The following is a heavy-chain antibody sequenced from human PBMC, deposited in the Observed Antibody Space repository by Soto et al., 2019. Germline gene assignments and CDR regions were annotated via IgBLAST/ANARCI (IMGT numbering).Heavy chain of an antibody. Sequence: TLKESGLPLVKPTQTPTLTCTFSGFPLSTSGVGWAWIRQPPGKALEWLPLIYWDDDKRYSPSLKSRLTITKDTSKNQVVLTMTNMDPVDTATYYCARITSSWYNSLLDPWGQGTLVTVSS. CDR2: IYWDDDK. CDR3: ARITSSWYNSLLDP. J-gene: IGHJ5*02. V-gene: IGHV2-5*02. CDR1: GFPLSTSGVG. D-gene: IGHD6-13*01.